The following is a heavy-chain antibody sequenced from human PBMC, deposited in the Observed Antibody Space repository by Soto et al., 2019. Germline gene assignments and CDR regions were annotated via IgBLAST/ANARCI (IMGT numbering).Heavy chain of an antibody. CDR3: ARGIRALITSFFDY. J-gene: IGHJ4*02. Sequence: PSETLSLTCSVSGDAISNYYWSWIRQTPGRGLEWIGCVHESGSTDYNPSLRGRVIISLHTSKSQFSLSLRSATAADTATYYCARGIRALITSFFDYWGQGIPVTVSS. D-gene: IGHD1-20*01. V-gene: IGHV4-59*03. CDR1: GDAISNYY. CDR2: VHESGST.